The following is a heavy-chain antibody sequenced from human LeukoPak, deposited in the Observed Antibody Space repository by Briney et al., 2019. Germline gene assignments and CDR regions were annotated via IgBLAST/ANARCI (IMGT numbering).Heavy chain of an antibody. D-gene: IGHD7-27*01. CDR1: GFTVSSNY. J-gene: IGHJ1*01. CDR2: IYSGGST. V-gene: IGHV3-53*01. CDR3: AKDFPTGEYFQH. Sequence: GGSLRLSCAASGFTVSSNYMSWVRQAPGKGLEWVSVIYSGGSTYYADSVKGQFTISRDNSKNTLYLQMNSLRAEDTAVYYCAKDFPTGEYFQHWGQGTLVTVSS.